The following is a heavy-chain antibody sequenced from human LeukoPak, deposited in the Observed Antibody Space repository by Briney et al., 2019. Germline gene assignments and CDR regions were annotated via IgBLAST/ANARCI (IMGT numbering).Heavy chain of an antibody. CDR1: GFTLSRYR. CDR3: ARDLLYYDSSGGDY. D-gene: IGHD3-22*01. CDR2: ITSSSNYI. V-gene: IGHV3-21*01. Sequence: GGSLRLSCGASGFTLSRYRVNWVRQAPGKGLEWVSSITSSSNYIYYADSLKGRFTISRDNAKNSLYLQMNSLRAEDTAVYYCARDLLYYDSSGGDYWGQGTLVAVSS. J-gene: IGHJ4*02.